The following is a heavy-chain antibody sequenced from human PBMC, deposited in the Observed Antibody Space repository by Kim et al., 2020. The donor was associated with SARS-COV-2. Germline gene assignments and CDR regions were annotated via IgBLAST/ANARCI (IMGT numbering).Heavy chain of an antibody. V-gene: IGHV1-46*01. CDR3: ASRGYCSSTSCHELEWYFDL. CDR2: INPSGGST. CDR1: GYTFTSYY. D-gene: IGHD2-2*01. Sequence: ASVKVSCKASGYTFTSYYMHWVRQAPGQGLEWMGIINPSGGSTSYAQKFQGRVTMTRDTSTSTVYMERSSLRSEDTAVYYCASRGYCSSTSCHELEWYFDLWGRGTLVTVSS. J-gene: IGHJ2*01.